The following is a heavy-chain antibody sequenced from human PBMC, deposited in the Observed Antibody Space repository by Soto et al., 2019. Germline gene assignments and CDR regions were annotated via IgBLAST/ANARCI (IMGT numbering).Heavy chain of an antibody. CDR3: ARRVRARDYYYGMDV. Sequence: KPSGSLSLSCTASGGSVSSGSYYWSWIRQPPGKGLEWIGYIYYSGSTNYNPSLKSRVTISVDTSKNQFSLKLSSVTAADTAVYYCARRVRARDYYYGMDVWGQGTTVTVSS. CDR1: GGSVSSGSYY. V-gene: IGHV4-61*01. J-gene: IGHJ6*02. D-gene: IGHD3-10*01. CDR2: IYYSGST.